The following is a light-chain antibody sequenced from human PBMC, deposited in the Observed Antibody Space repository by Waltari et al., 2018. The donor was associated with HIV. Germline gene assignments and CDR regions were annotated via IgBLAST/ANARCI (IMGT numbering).Light chain of an antibody. CDR2: QDT. CDR3: QAWDSSTWV. J-gene: IGLJ3*02. V-gene: IGLV3-1*01. CDR1: KLVKTY. Sequence: SYELTQPPSVSVSPGQTARITCSGDKLVKTYATWYQRKPGQSPVVVIYQDTKRPSGIPERFSGSNSGNTATLTISGTQAMDEADYYCQAWDSSTWVFGGGTMLTVL.